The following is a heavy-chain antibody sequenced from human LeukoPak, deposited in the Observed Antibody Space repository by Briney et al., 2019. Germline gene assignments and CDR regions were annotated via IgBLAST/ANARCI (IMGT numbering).Heavy chain of an antibody. CDR3: AREVVVVAATWANYYYYYMDV. CDR1: GGTFSSYA. CDR2: IIPIFGTA. V-gene: IGHV1-69*01. J-gene: IGHJ6*03. Sequence: SVKVSCKASGGTFSSYAISWVRQAPGQGLEWMGGIIPIFGTANYAQKFQGRVTITPDESTSTAYMELSSLRSEDTAVYYCAREVVVVAATWANYYYYYMDVWGKGTTVTVSS. D-gene: IGHD2-15*01.